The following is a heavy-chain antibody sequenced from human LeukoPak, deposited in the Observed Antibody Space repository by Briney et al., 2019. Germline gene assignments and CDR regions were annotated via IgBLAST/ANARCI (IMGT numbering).Heavy chain of an antibody. Sequence: GGSLRLSCAASGFRFNTYWMSWVRQAPGKGLVWVSRINSDGINTSYADSVKGRFTISRDNAKNTLNLQMNSLRAEDTAVYYCARDAAYGYDRFDYWGQGTQVTVSS. CDR2: INSDGINT. D-gene: IGHD5-18*01. J-gene: IGHJ4*02. CDR1: GFRFNTYW. V-gene: IGHV3-74*01. CDR3: ARDAAYGYDRFDY.